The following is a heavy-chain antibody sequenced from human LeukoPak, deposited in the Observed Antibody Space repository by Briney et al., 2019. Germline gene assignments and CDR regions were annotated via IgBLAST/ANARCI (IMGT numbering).Heavy chain of an antibody. Sequence: SETLSLTCTVSGGSISSGDYYWSWIRQPPGKGLEWTGYIYYSGSTYYNPSLKSRVTISVDTSKNQFSLKLSSVTAADTAVYYCARDPPGYSSSWDWGQGTLVTVSS. CDR1: GGSISSGDYY. CDR3: ARDPPGYSSSWD. V-gene: IGHV4-30-4*08. J-gene: IGHJ4*02. CDR2: IYYSGST. D-gene: IGHD6-13*01.